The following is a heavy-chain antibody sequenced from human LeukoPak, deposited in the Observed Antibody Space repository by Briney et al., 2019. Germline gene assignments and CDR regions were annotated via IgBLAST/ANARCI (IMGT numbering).Heavy chain of an antibody. J-gene: IGHJ5*02. CDR2: MNPNSGVT. CDR1: GYTFTRYD. V-gene: IGHV1-8*01. Sequence: GASETVSCRASGYTFTRYDIHWVRQATRQELEWMGWMNPNSGVTHLPPKLQGTVTMTRRTSIGTAHMELSRRTPHAPGLHFRARVDTLERCLHFDGWGQGTLVTVSS. D-gene: IGHD5-24*01. CDR3: ARVDTLERCLHFDG.